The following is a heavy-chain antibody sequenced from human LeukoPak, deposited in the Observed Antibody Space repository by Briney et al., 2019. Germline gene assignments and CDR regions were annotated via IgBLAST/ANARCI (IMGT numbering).Heavy chain of an antibody. Sequence: GGSLRLSCAASGFTFSSYAMNWVRQAPGKGLEWVSIISGSGDNTYYTDSVKGRFTISRDNSKNTLFLQMNSLRAEDTAVYYCARVRSGPVDYWGQGTLVTVSS. CDR1: GFTFSSYA. J-gene: IGHJ4*02. V-gene: IGHV3-23*01. CDR3: ARVRSGPVDY. D-gene: IGHD6-19*01. CDR2: ISGSGDNT.